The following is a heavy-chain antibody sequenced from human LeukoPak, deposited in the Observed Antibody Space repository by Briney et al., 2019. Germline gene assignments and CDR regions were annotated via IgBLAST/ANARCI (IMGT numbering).Heavy chain of an antibody. V-gene: IGHV4-30-4*01. D-gene: IGHD3-10*01. CDR3: ARDGGRDYYGSGSYYYFDY. CDR1: GGSISSGDYY. CDR2: IYYSGST. J-gene: IGHJ4*02. Sequence: SETLSLTCTVSGGSISSGDYYWGWIRQPPGKGLEWIGYIYYSGSTYYNPSLKSRVTISVDTSKNQFSLKLSSVTAADTAVYYCARDGGRDYYGSGSYYYFDYWGQGTLVTVSS.